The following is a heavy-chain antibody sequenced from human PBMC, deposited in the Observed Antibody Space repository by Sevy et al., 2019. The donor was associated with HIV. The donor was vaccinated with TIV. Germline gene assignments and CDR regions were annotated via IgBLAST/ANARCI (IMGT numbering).Heavy chain of an antibody. Sequence: GGSLRLSCAASGFTFSSYAMSWVRQAPGKGLEWVSAISGSGGSTYYADSVKGRFTISRDNSKNTLYLQMNSLRAEDTAVYYGASPWGYYDFSSGNGDSDYWGQGTLVTVSS. CDR3: ASPWGYYDFSSGNGDSDY. D-gene: IGHD3-3*01. CDR2: ISGSGGST. J-gene: IGHJ4*02. V-gene: IGHV3-23*01. CDR1: GFTFSSYA.